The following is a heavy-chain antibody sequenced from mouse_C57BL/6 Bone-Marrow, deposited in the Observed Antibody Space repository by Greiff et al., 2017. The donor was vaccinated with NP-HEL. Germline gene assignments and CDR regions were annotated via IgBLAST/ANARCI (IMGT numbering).Heavy chain of an antibody. J-gene: IGHJ1*03. CDR1: GYSITSGYY. Sequence: EVQLQESGPGLVKPSQSLSLTCSVTGYSITSGYYWNWIRQFPGNKLEWMGYISYDGSNNYNPSLKNRISITRDTSKNQFFLKLNSVTTEDTATYYCARGLRREWYFDVWGTGTTVTVSS. D-gene: IGHD2-4*01. CDR3: ARGLRREWYFDV. V-gene: IGHV3-6*01. CDR2: ISYDGSN.